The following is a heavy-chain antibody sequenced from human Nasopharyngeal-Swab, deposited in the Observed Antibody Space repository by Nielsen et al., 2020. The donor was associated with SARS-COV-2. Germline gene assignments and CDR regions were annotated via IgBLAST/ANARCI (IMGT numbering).Heavy chain of an antibody. Sequence: SCAISGDSVSSNSAAWNWIRQSPSRGLEWLGRTYYRSKWYNDYAVSVKSRITINPDTSKNQFSLQLNSVTPEGTAVYYCARGRTTGTAGLFDYWGQGTLVTVSS. CDR2: TYYRSKWYN. J-gene: IGHJ4*02. D-gene: IGHD1-1*01. V-gene: IGHV6-1*01. CDR1: GDSVSSNSAA. CDR3: ARGRTTGTAGLFDY.